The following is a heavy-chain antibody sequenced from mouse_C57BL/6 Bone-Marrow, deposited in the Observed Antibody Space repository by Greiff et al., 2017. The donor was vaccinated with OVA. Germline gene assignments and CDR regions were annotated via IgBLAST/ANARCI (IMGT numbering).Heavy chain of an antibody. CDR1: GFTFTDYY. CDR2: IRNKANGYTT. CDR3: ARSSTMVTTFWYFDV. V-gene: IGHV7-3*01. Sequence: EVQGVESGGGLVQPGGSLSLSCAASGFTFTDYYMSWVRQPPGKALEWLGFIRNKANGYTTEYSASVKGRFTISRDNSQSILYLQMNALRAEDSATYYCARSSTMVTTFWYFDVWGTGTTVTVSS. J-gene: IGHJ1*03. D-gene: IGHD2-2*01.